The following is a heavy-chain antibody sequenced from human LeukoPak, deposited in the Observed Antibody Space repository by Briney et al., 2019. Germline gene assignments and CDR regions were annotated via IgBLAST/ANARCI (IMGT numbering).Heavy chain of an antibody. CDR3: AREGGFDN. V-gene: IGHV3-48*02. Sequence: RGSRRHSCAASGFTFTCYRMNWVRQAPGKGLEWVSYISSSGTTIYYADSVQGRFTISRDNAKNSLYLQMNSLRDDDTAVYYCAREGGFDNWGQGTLVTVSS. D-gene: IGHD2-15*01. J-gene: IGHJ4*02. CDR2: ISSSGTTI. CDR1: GFTFTCYR.